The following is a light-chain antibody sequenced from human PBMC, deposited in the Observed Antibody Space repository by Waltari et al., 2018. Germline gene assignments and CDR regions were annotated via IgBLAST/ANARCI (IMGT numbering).Light chain of an antibody. CDR1: QSVRST. CDR2: GTS. V-gene: IGKV3D-15*01. CDR3: QQYDYWPWT. Sequence: EIVMTQSPATLYLYPGESATLSCRASQSVRSTFAWFQQKPGQPPRLLIYGTSTRATGIPARFSGSGSGTEFSLTISSLQPEDFATYYCQQYDYWPWTFGQGTRVEAK. J-gene: IGKJ1*01.